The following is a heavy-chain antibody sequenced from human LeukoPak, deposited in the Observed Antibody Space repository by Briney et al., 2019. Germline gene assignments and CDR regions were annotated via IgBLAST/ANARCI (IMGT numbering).Heavy chain of an antibody. CDR1: AFTFSSYN. V-gene: IGHV3-21*01. CDR2: ISSSSSYI. Sequence: PAGSLRLSCAGSAFTFSSYNMNWVRQGPGKGLEGVSSISSSSSYIYYDDSMTGRFTISRDNATNSLHMQMHSLRATDTAFYSCARWVTTGRGHSYGLDYWGQGSLVTVSS. CDR3: ARWVTTGRGHSYGLDY. J-gene: IGHJ4*02. D-gene: IGHD5-18*01.